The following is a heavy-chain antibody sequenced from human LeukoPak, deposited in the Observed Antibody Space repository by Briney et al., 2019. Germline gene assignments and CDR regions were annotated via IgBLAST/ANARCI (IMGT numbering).Heavy chain of an antibody. Sequence: PSETLSLTCAVSGDSISSDIWWNWVRQPPGKGLEWIGEIHHSGGISYNPSLKSRVTISVDTSKNQFSLKLSSVTAADTAVYYCAGRFLEWLLDYWGQGTLVTVSS. CDR1: GDSISSDIW. CDR3: AGRFLEWLLDY. D-gene: IGHD3-3*01. CDR2: IHHSGGI. V-gene: IGHV4-4*02. J-gene: IGHJ4*02.